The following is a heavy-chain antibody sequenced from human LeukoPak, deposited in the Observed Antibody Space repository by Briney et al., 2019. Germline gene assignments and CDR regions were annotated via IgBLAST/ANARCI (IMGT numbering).Heavy chain of an antibody. CDR1: GFTFGSSW. CDR3: VDLGHRD. Sequence: PGGSLRLSCVDSGFTFGSSWMTWVRQSPGKGLEWVASINDDGSAQYYVDSVKGRFTISRDNAKNSLFLQMNNLRVEDTAEYYCVDLGHRDCGQGTQVTVSS. V-gene: IGHV3-7*01. D-gene: IGHD3-16*01. J-gene: IGHJ4*02. CDR2: INDDGSAQ.